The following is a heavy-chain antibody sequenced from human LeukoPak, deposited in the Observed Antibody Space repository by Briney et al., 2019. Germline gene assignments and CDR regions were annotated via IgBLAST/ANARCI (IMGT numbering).Heavy chain of an antibody. CDR1: GATFSSYA. CDR2: IIPIFGTA. V-gene: IGHV1-69*05. CDR3: AREGSSSSLPYYYYMAV. D-gene: IGHD6-6*01. J-gene: IGHJ6*03. Sequence: ASVKLSCKASGATFSSYAISWLRQAPGQGLEWMGGIIPIFGTANYAQKLQGRVTITTDESTSPAYMELCSQRSEDTAAYYCAREGSSSSLPYYYYMAVWGKGSTVTVSS.